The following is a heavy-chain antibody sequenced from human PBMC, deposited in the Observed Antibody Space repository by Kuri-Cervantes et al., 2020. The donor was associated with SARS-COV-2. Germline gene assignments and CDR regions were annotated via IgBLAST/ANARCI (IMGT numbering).Heavy chain of an antibody. J-gene: IGHJ2*01. Sequence: GGSLRLSCAASGFTFSSYDMHWVRQATGKGLEWVSAIGTAGDTYYPGSVKGRFTISRENAKSSLYLQMNSLRAGDTAVYYCARDGQYYYDSSGYYSDWYFDLWGRGTLVTVSS. CDR3: ARDGQYYYDSSGYYSDWYFDL. D-gene: IGHD3-22*01. V-gene: IGHV3-13*04. CDR1: GFTFSSYD. CDR2: IGTAGDT.